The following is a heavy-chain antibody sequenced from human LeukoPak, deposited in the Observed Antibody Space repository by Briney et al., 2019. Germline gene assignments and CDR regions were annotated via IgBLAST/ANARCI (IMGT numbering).Heavy chain of an antibody. J-gene: IGHJ6*02. CDR2: IYYSGST. V-gene: IGHV4-59*01. Sequence: KPSETLSLTCTVSGGSISSYYWSWIRQPPGKGLEWIGYIYYSGSTNYNPSLKSRVTISVDTSKNQFSLKLSSVTAADTAVYYCARGLSGITGTTYYYGMDVWGQGTTVTVSS. CDR1: GGSISSYY. D-gene: IGHD1-7*01. CDR3: ARGLSGITGTTYYYGMDV.